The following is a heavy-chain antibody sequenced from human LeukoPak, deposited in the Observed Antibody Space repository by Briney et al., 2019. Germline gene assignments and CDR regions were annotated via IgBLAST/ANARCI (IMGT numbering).Heavy chain of an antibody. CDR2: IYHSGST. CDR3: ARVDSGSYYLLDAFDI. Sequence: SETLSLTCTVSGYSISSGYYWGWIRQPPGKGLEWIGSIYHSGSTCYNPSLKSRVTISVDTSKNQFFLKLSSVTAADTAVYYCARVDSGSYYLLDAFDIWGQGTMVTVSS. J-gene: IGHJ3*02. D-gene: IGHD1-26*01. V-gene: IGHV4-38-2*02. CDR1: GYSISSGYY.